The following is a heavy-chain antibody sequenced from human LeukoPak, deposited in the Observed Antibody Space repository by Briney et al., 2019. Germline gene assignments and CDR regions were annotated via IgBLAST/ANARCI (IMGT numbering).Heavy chain of an antibody. D-gene: IGHD1-26*01. CDR1: GGSFSDYY. CDR2: INHRGTT. Sequence: PSETLSLTCAVFGGSFSDYYWSWIRQPPGQGLEWIAEINHRGTTHYNPSLKSRVNISADTSKNQFSLHLDSVTAADTAVYYCARSWAGMYYPFYYFDYWGQGTLVSVSS. CDR3: ARSWAGMYYPFYYFDY. V-gene: IGHV4-34*01. J-gene: IGHJ4*02.